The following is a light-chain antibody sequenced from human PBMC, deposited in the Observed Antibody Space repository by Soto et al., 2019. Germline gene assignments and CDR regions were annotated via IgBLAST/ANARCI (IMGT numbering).Light chain of an antibody. Sequence: EIVLTQSPGTLSLSPGERATLSCRASQSVGSNYLAWYQQRPGQAPRLLIYGISNRATGIPDRFSGSGSGTDFTLSISILEPEDCAVYYCQQYGSSPWTFGQGTKGEIK. CDR1: QSVGSNY. CDR2: GIS. J-gene: IGKJ1*01. CDR3: QQYGSSPWT. V-gene: IGKV3-20*01.